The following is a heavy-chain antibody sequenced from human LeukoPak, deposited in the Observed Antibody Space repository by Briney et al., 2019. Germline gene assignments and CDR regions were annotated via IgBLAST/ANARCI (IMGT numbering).Heavy chain of an antibody. CDR2: LSYSGKT. D-gene: IGHD5-18*01. Sequence: SETLSLTCTVSGGSVSTNNYYWGWIRQPPGKGLEWMGSLSYSGKTYYNPSLKSRVTISADTSKNQFSLRLTSVTAADTAVYYCAKRDNYGYFDYWGQGTLVTVSS. CDR1: GGSVSTNNYY. CDR3: AKRDNYGYFDY. V-gene: IGHV4-39*01. J-gene: IGHJ4*02.